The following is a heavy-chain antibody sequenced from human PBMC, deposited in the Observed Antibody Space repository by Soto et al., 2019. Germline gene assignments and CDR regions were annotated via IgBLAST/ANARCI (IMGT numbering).Heavy chain of an antibody. CDR3: AKEGGVADIAAAAYYYYMDV. D-gene: IGHD6-13*01. Sequence: GGSLRLSCAASGFTFSSYAMSWVRQAPGKGLEWVSAISGSGGSTYYADSVKGRFTISRDNSKNTLYLQMNSLRAEDTAVYYCAKEGGVADIAAAAYYYYMDVWGKGTTVTVSS. J-gene: IGHJ6*03. V-gene: IGHV3-23*01. CDR1: GFTFSSYA. CDR2: ISGSGGST.